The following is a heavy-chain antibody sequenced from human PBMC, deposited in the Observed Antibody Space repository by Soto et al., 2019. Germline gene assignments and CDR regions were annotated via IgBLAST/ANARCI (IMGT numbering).Heavy chain of an antibody. CDR1: GFTFISYA. Sequence: PXGSLRLSCAASGFTFISYAMGWVRQGPGKGLEWVAVVSSGGSTHYADSVRGRFTISRDNSKNTLSLQMNSLTAEDTAVYFCAKRRGAGGHFDYWGQGALVTVSS. V-gene: IGHV3-23*01. J-gene: IGHJ4*02. CDR2: VSSGGST. CDR3: AKRRGAGGHFDY. D-gene: IGHD2-15*01.